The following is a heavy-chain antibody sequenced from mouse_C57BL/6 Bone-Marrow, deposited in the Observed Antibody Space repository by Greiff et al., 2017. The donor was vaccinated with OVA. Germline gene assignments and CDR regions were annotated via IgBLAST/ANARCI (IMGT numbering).Heavy chain of an antibody. J-gene: IGHJ2*01. Sequence: QVQLQQSGAELMKPGASVKLSCKATGYTFTGYWIEWVKQRPGHGLEWIGEILPGSGSTNYNEKFKGKATFTADTSSNTAYIQLSSLTTEDSAIYYCSYYEYDVFDYWGQGTTLTVSS. V-gene: IGHV1-9*01. CDR2: ILPGSGST. CDR3: SYYEYDVFDY. D-gene: IGHD2-4*01. CDR1: GYTFTGYW.